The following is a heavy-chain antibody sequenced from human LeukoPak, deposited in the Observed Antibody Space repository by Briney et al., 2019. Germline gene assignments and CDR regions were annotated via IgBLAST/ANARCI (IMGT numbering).Heavy chain of an antibody. V-gene: IGHV3-20*04. CDR1: GFTFDVYG. J-gene: IGHJ4*02. D-gene: IGHD1-26*01. Sequence: GGSLRLSCAASGFTFDVYGMSWAREAPGKGLECLSGINLNGGSTGYADSVKGRFTISRYNAKNSLYLQMNSLRAEDTALYYCARSDAGSYYGLDYWGQGTLVTVSS. CDR3: ARSDAGSYYGLDY. CDR2: INLNGGST.